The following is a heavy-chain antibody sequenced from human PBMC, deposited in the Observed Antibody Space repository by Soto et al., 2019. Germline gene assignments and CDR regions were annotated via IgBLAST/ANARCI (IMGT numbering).Heavy chain of an antibody. D-gene: IGHD3-22*01. J-gene: IGHJ4*02. CDR2: ISYDGSNK. CDR1: GFTFSSYG. V-gene: IGHV3-30*18. CDR3: AKDNLPHYYDSSGPDY. Sequence: GGSLRLSCAASGFTFSSYGMHWVRQAPGKGLEWVAVISYDGSNKYYADSVKGRFTISRDNSKNTLYLQMNSLRAEDTAVYYCAKDNLPHYYDSSGPDYWGQGTLVTVSS.